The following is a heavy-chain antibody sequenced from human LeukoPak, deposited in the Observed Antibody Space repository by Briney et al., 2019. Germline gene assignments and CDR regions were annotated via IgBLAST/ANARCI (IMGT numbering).Heavy chain of an antibody. V-gene: IGHV1-24*01. CDR1: GYTLTELS. J-gene: IGHJ4*02. CDR3: ATFGLDLPNYDFWSGYPFDY. D-gene: IGHD3-3*01. Sequence: ASVKVSCKVSGYTLTELSMHWVRPAPGKGLEWVGGFDPEEGETIYAQKFQGRVTMTEDTSTDTAYMELSSLRSEDTAVYYCATFGLDLPNYDFWSGYPFDYWGQGTLVTVSS. CDR2: FDPEEGET.